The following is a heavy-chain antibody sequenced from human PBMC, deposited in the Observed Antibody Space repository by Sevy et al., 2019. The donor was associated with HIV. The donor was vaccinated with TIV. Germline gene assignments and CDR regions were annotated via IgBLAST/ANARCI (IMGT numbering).Heavy chain of an antibody. D-gene: IGHD6-13*01. CDR3: VRAIAADGSF. V-gene: IGHV3-7*01. Sequence: GGSLRLSCVASGFTLNSYWMSWVRQAPGKGLEWVANIKQDGSVKYYVDSVKGRFTISRDNARNSLYLQMNSLRVEDTALYYSVRAIAADGSFWGQGTLVTVSS. CDR1: GFTLNSYW. J-gene: IGHJ4*02. CDR2: IKQDGSVK.